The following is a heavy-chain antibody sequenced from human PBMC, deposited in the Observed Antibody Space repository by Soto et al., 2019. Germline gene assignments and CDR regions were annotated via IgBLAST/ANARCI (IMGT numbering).Heavy chain of an antibody. Sequence: QVQLAESGGGVIQPGRSLRLSCAASGFTFSSYAMHWVRQAPGKGLEWVAVISYDGSNKYYADSVKGRFTISRDNSKNTLYLQMNSLRAEDTAVYYCARDPQWLDIDYWGQGTLVTVSS. CDR3: ARDPQWLDIDY. D-gene: IGHD6-19*01. CDR1: GFTFSSYA. J-gene: IGHJ4*02. CDR2: ISYDGSNK. V-gene: IGHV3-30-3*01.